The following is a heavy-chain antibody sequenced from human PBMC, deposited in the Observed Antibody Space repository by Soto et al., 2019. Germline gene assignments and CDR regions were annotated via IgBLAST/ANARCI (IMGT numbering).Heavy chain of an antibody. J-gene: IGHJ5*02. D-gene: IGHD2-15*01. CDR1: GYTFTGYY. Sequence: ASVKVSCKASGYTFTGYYMHWVRQAPGQGLEWMGWINPNSGGTNYARKFQGRVTMTRDTSISTAYMELSRLRSDDTAVYYCARAYCSGGSCYPQSHNWFDPWGQGTLVTVSS. V-gene: IGHV1-2*02. CDR2: INPNSGGT. CDR3: ARAYCSGGSCYPQSHNWFDP.